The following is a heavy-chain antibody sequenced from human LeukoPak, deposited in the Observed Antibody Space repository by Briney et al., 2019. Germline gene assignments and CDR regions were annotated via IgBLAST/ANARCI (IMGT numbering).Heavy chain of an antibody. J-gene: IGHJ3*02. Sequence: GGSLRLSCAASGFTFSSYWMHWVRQAPGKGLVGVSRINSDGSSTSYADSVKGRFTISRDNAKNTLYLQMNSLRAEDTAVYYCARAPRWAADAFDIWDQGTMVTVSS. D-gene: IGHD5-24*01. CDR2: INSDGSST. CDR3: ARAPRWAADAFDI. V-gene: IGHV3-74*01. CDR1: GFTFSSYW.